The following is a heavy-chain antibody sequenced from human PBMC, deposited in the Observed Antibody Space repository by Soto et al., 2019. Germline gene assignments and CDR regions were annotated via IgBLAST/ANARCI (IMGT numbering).Heavy chain of an antibody. D-gene: IGHD1-1*01. CDR2: LIPIFGTA. J-gene: IGHJ6*02. CDR1: GGTFSSYA. Sequence: QVQLVQSGAEVKKPGSSVKVSCKASGGTFSSYAISWVRQAPGQGLEWMGGLIPIFGTANYAQKFQGIVTITADESTSTAYMELSSMRSEDTDVYYCARVFTGTTPVGGMDVWGQGTTVTVSS. CDR3: ARVFTGTTPVGGMDV. V-gene: IGHV1-69*01.